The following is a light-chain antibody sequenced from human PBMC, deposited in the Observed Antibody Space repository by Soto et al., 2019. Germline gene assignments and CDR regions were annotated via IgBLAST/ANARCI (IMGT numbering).Light chain of an antibody. J-gene: IGKJ1*01. Sequence: DIQMTQSPSSLSASVGDRVTISCRASQSISTYLNWYQQKPGTAPRLLIYRAYSVKSGAPPRFSGSGSGRDFTLTISRLRPEDIATYFCQQSYSSPPWTFGQGTKVDIK. CDR2: RAY. CDR3: QQSYSSPPWT. V-gene: IGKV1-39*01. CDR1: QSISTY.